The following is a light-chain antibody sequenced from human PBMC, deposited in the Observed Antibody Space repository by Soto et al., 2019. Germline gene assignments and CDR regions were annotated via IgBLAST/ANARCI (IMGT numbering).Light chain of an antibody. CDR3: QHYANWPLT. Sequence: MTQSPSTLSASVGDRVTITCRASQSVDSRYLAWYQQKPGQAPRLLIYDTSIRATGVPARFRGSASGTEFTLTITSLQSEDFAVYYCQHYANWPLTFGGGTRVESK. J-gene: IGKJ4*01. V-gene: IGKV3-15*01. CDR2: DTS. CDR1: QSVDSRY.